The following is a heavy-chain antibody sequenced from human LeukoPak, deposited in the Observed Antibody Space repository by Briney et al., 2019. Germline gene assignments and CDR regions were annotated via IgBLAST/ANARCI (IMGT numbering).Heavy chain of an antibody. CDR2: ISGSGGST. V-gene: IGHV3-23*01. J-gene: IGHJ4*02. D-gene: IGHD5-24*01. CDR3: ARGGDGYNPDGYYFDY. Sequence: GGSLRLSCAASGFTFSSYAMSWVRQAPGKGLEWVSGISGSGGSTYYADSVKGRFTISRDNSKNTLYLQMNSLRAEDTAVYYCARGGDGYNPDGYYFDYWGQGTLVTVSS. CDR1: GFTFSSYA.